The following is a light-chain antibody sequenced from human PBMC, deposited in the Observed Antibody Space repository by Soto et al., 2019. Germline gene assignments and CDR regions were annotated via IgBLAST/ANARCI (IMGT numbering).Light chain of an antibody. Sequence: QSVLTQPASVSGSPGQSITISCTGTSSDVGGYDYVSWYQLHPGKAPKLMIFEVSNRPSGVSYRFSGSKSGNTASLTISGPQAEDEADYFCSSYSISTAYLFGTGTKVTAL. CDR2: EVS. J-gene: IGLJ1*01. V-gene: IGLV2-14*01. CDR3: SSYSISTAYL. CDR1: SSDVGGYDY.